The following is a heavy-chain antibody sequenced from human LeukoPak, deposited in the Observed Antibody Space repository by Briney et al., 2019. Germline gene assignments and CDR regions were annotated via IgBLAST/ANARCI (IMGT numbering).Heavy chain of an antibody. CDR3: AKTGKTYSSGWYEVGHFDY. CDR2: IYSDNT. D-gene: IGHD6-19*01. V-gene: IGHV3-66*03. CDR1: GFTVSSNS. Sequence: QHGGSLRLSCTVSGFTVSSNSMSWVRPAPAKGLEWVSFIYSDNTHYSDSVKGRFTISRDNSKNTLYLQMNSLRAEDTAVYYCAKTGKTYSSGWYEVGHFDYWGQGTLVTVSS. J-gene: IGHJ4*02.